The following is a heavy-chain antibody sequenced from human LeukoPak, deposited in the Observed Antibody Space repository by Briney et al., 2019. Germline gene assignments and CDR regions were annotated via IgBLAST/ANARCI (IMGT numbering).Heavy chain of an antibody. CDR3: ASYLGTGSGTTYYYYGMDV. D-gene: IGHD1-1*01. CDR1: GFTFSSYS. CDR2: ISSSGSSI. Sequence: GGSLRLSCAASGFTFSSYSVNWVRQAPGKGLEWISYISSSGSSIDYADSVKGRFTISRDNAKNSLYLQMNSLRAEDTAVYYCASYLGTGSGTTYYYYGMDVWGQGTTVTVSS. V-gene: IGHV3-48*01. J-gene: IGHJ6*02.